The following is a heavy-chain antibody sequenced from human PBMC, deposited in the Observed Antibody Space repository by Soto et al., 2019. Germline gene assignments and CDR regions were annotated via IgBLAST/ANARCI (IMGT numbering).Heavy chain of an antibody. J-gene: IGHJ6*02. D-gene: IGHD6-13*01. CDR2: IVVGSGST. CDR1: GFTFTSSA. V-gene: IGHV1-58*01. Sequence: ASVKVSCKASGFTFTSSAVQWVRQARGQRLEWIGWIVVGSGSTNYAQKFQERVTITRDMSTSTAYMELSSLRSEDTAVYYCAADFPPPLHSSSWYYYYGMDVWGQGTTVTVSS. CDR3: AADFPPPLHSSSWYYYYGMDV.